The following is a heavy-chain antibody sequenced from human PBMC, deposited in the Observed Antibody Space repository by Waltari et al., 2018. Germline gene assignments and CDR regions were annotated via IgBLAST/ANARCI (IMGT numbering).Heavy chain of an antibody. D-gene: IGHD3-10*01. Sequence: QELLVESGGGVVPSGMSVRLSCVASGFQFRYYGMHWVRQAPGKGLEWLTIMYNDGSSRYYADSVKGRVTISRDDSKNTLYLEINSLRADDTAIYYCARDGPGRDIDYWGQGTLVTVSS. J-gene: IGHJ4*02. CDR1: GFQFRYYG. CDR3: ARDGPGRDIDY. V-gene: IGHV3-33*01. CDR2: MYNDGSSR.